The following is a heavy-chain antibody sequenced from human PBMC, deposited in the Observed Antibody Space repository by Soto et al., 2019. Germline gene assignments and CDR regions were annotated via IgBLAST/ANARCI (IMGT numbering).Heavy chain of an antibody. J-gene: IGHJ6*02. CDR3: ARDPDITIFGVLTPSYYYGMDV. V-gene: IGHV1-18*01. Sequence: ASVTGSCTAFGSTLTIYRSSWCRQPPEQGLEWMGWISAYNGNTNYAQKLQGRVTMTMDTSTSTAYMELRSRRSDDTAVYYCARDPDITIFGVLTPSYYYGMDVWGQGTTV. CDR1: GSTLTIYR. CDR2: ISAYNGNT. D-gene: IGHD3-3*01.